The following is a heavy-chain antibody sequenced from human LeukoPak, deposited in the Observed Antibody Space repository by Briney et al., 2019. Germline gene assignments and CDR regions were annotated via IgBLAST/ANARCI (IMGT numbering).Heavy chain of an antibody. CDR1: GFTFSMLW. Sequence: GGSLSLSCAASGFTFSMLWVRWVRQAPGGGRGWVANIKEDGSEKTYVDSVKGRFTISRDNAKNSLYLQINSLRAEDTAIYYCARLRIAVSATGGFDYWGQGTLVTVSS. D-gene: IGHD6-19*01. V-gene: IGHV3-7*03. CDR3: ARLRIAVSATGGFDY. J-gene: IGHJ4*02. CDR2: IKEDGSEK.